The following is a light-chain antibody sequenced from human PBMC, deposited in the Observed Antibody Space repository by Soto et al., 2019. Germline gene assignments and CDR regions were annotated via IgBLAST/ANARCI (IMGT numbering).Light chain of an antibody. J-gene: IGKJ5*01. Sequence: EIVLTQSPATLSFSPRERATLSCRASQSVGSYLAWYQQKPGQAPRLLIYDASNRATGIPARFSGSGSGTDFTLTISSLEPEDFAVYYCQKRSNRITFGQGTRLEIK. V-gene: IGKV3-11*01. CDR2: DAS. CDR3: QKRSNRIT. CDR1: QSVGSY.